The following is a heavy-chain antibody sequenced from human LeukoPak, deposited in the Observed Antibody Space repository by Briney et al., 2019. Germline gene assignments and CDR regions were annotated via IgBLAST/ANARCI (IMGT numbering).Heavy chain of an antibody. CDR2: IYYNGDS. CDR3: ARGPWLGAFDI. D-gene: IGHD6-19*01. Sequence: SETLSLTCTVSGGSINSGDYYWSWIRQSPGKGLEWIGYIYYNGDSYYNPSLKSRITLSVDTSKNQFSLNLNFVTAADTAVYYCARGPWLGAFDIWGQGTMVTVSS. V-gene: IGHV4-30-4*01. CDR1: GGSINSGDYY. J-gene: IGHJ3*02.